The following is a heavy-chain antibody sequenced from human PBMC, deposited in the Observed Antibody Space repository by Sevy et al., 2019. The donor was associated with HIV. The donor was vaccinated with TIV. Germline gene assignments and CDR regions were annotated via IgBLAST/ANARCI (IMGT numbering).Heavy chain of an antibody. CDR1: GYNFASDG. CDR2: IGVYNGNA. V-gene: IGHV1-18*04. CDR3: ARVPTYYYGSATYFDY. Sequence: ASVKVSCKASGYNFASDGFSWVRQAPGQGLEWMGWIGVYNGNAKYAQVFQDRFTMTTDTSTSTAYMELRSLRSDDTAVYYCARVPTYYYGSATYFDYWGLGTLVTVSS. J-gene: IGHJ4*02. D-gene: IGHD3-10*01.